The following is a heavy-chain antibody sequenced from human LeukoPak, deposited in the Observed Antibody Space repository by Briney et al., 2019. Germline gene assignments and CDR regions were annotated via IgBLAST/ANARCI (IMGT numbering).Heavy chain of an antibody. D-gene: IGHD2-2*01. CDR1: GYTFTSYY. CDR3: ARPPGEPPATPTYYFAS. Sequence: GASVKVSCKASGYTFTSYYMHWVRQAPGQGLEWMGMINPSGGSTSYAQRFQGRVTMTRDASTSTVYMELSSLRSEDTAVYYCARPPGEPPATPTYYFASGGPGT. V-gene: IGHV1-46*01. J-gene: IGHJ4*02. CDR2: INPSGGST.